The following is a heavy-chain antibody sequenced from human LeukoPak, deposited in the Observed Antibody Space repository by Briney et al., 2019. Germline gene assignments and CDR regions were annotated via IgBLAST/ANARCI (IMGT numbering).Heavy chain of an antibody. D-gene: IGHD1-1*01. CDR1: GFTFNTYP. Sequence: GVSLRLSCTASGFTFNTYPMHWVCQAPGKGLVWVSRVYSDGSDSRHADSVKGRFTISRDNAKNTLYLQMNSLRVEDTAVYYCTRGANWAFDYWGQGTLVTVSS. V-gene: IGHV3-74*01. J-gene: IGHJ4*02. CDR2: VYSDGSDS. CDR3: TRGANWAFDY.